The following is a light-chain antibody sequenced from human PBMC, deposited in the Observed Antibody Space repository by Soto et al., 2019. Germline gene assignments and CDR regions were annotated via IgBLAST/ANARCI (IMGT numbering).Light chain of an antibody. J-gene: IGKJ1*01. CDR2: AAS. CDR1: QSISSY. Sequence: DIQMTQSPSSLSASVGDRVTITCRASQSISSYLNWYQQKPGKAPKLLIYAASSLQSGVPSRFSGSGSGTDFTLTISSQQPEDFATYYCRQSYSTLWTFGQGTKVEIK. V-gene: IGKV1-39*01. CDR3: RQSYSTLWT.